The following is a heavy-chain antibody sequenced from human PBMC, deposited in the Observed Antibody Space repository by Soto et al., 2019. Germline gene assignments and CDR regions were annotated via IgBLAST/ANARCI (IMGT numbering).Heavy chain of an antibody. D-gene: IGHD3-10*01. CDR1: GFTFSSYA. V-gene: IGHV3-64*01. Sequence: GGSLRLSCAASGFTFSSYAMHWVRQAPGKGLEYVSAISSNGGSTYYANSVKGRFTISRDNSKNTLYLQMGSLRAEDMAVYYCARDGVLYYYDSGSYFDYWGQGTLVTVSS. J-gene: IGHJ4*02. CDR2: ISSNGGST. CDR3: ARDGVLYYYDSGSYFDY.